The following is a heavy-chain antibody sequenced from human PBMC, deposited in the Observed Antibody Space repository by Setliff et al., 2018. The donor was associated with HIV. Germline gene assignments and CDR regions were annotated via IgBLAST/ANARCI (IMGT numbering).Heavy chain of an antibody. J-gene: IGHJ4*02. CDR2: ICHSGSA. CDR1: GGSFSAYS. Sequence: SETLSLTCAVYGGSFSAYSWSWIRQPPGKGLEWIGEICHSGSANYNPSLRSRVNMSIDTSTRQFSLRLSSVTAADTALYWCARHKRHYSDSGDYFDRWGQGTLVTVSS. CDR3: ARHKRHYSDSGDYFDR. D-gene: IGHD3-22*01. V-gene: IGHV4-34*01.